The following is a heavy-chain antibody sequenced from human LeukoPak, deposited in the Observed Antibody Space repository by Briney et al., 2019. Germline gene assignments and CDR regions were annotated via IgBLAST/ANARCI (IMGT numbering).Heavy chain of an antibody. V-gene: IGHV4-4*07. J-gene: IGHJ5*02. Sequence: SETLSLTCTVSGGSISSYYWSWIRQPAGKGLEWLGRIYTSGSTNYNPSLKSRVTMSVDSSKNQFSLKLSSVTAADTAVYYCARATGCSSTSCYNWFDPWGQGTLVTVSS. D-gene: IGHD2-2*01. CDR1: GGSISSYY. CDR2: IYTSGST. CDR3: ARATGCSSTSCYNWFDP.